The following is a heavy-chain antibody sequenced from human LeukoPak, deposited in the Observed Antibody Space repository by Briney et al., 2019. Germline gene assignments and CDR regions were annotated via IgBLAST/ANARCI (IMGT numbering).Heavy chain of an antibody. D-gene: IGHD1-26*01. CDR1: GGTFNSYA. CDR3: AREDDTGRYMGDDAFDI. CDR2: IIPMSDTA. V-gene: IGHV1-69*06. J-gene: IGHJ3*02. Sequence: SVKVSCKASGGTFNSYAISWVRQAPGQGLEWMGGIIPMSDTANYPQKFRGRLSITADIPTSTVYMELSSLRSEDTAVYYCAREDDTGRYMGDDAFDIWGQGTMVTVSS.